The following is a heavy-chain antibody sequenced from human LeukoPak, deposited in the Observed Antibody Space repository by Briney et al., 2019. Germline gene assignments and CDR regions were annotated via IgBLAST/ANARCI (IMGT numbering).Heavy chain of an antibody. D-gene: IGHD3-3*01. CDR1: GGTFSSYA. V-gene: IGHV1-18*01. Sequence: ASVKVSCKASGGTFSSYAISWVRQAPGQGLEWMGWISAYNGNTNYAQKRQGRVTMTTDTSTSTAYMELRSLRSDDTAVYYCARGDYDFWSGWSFAFDIWGQGTMVTVSS. CDR3: ARGDYDFWSGWSFAFDI. J-gene: IGHJ3*02. CDR2: ISAYNGNT.